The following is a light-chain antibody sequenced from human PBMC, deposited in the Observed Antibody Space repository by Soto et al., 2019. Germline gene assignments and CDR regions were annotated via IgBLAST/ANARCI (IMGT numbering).Light chain of an antibody. CDR2: GAS. Sequence: EIVLTQSPGTLSLSPGKRATLSCRASQSISSSYLAWYQQRPGQAPRLLIYGASSRATGIPDRFSGSESGTDFTLTINSLEPEDSAVYYCQQYGRSPPFGQGIRLEIK. V-gene: IGKV3-20*01. J-gene: IGKJ5*01. CDR3: QQYGRSPP. CDR1: QSISSSY.